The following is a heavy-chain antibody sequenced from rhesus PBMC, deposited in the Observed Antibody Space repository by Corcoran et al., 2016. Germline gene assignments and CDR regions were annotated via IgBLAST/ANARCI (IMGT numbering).Heavy chain of an antibody. Sequence: QAPGKGLEWVSGINTGGGSTWYTDSVKGRFTISRENAKNTLYLQMDSLRAEDTAVYYCAREGVGQRLDLDYWGQGVLVTVSS. CDR2: INTGGGST. CDR3: AREGVGQRLDLDY. V-gene: IGHV3-8*01. J-gene: IGHJ4*01. D-gene: IGHD6-31*01.